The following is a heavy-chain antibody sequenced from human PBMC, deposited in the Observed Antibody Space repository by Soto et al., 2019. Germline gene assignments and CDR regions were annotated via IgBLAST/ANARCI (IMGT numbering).Heavy chain of an antibody. J-gene: IGHJ2*01. Sequence: QVQLLQSGAEVKKPGASVRVSCRASGYTFKNYDINWVRRAPGQGLEWMGWMNPNSDNTGYAQKFQDRVTMTSDTSTRTAYMELSSLTAEDTALYYCARRMTWSLWCFDLWGSGTQVTVSS. CDR2: MNPNSDNT. CDR3: ARRMTWSLWCFDL. CDR1: GYTFKNYD. V-gene: IGHV1-8*01. D-gene: IGHD3-10*01.